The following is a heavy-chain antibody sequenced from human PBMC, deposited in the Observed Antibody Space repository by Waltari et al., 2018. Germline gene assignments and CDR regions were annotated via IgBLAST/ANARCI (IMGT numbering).Heavy chain of an antibody. V-gene: IGHV4-59*01. CDR2: IYYSGST. CDR1: GGSISSYY. CDR3: ARSSSDYYDSSGYYYWV. D-gene: IGHD3-22*01. Sequence: QVQLQESGPGLVKPSETLSLTCTVSGGSISSYYWSWIRQPPGNGLEWIGYIYYSGSTNYNPTLKSRVTISVDTSKNQFSLKLSSVTAADTAVYYCARSSSDYYDSSGYYYWVWGQGTMVTVSS. J-gene: IGHJ3*01.